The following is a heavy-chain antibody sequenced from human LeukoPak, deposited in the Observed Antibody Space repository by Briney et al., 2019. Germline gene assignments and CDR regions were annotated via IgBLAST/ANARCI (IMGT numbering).Heavy chain of an antibody. V-gene: IGHV4-34*01. Sequence: KPSETLSLTCAVYGGSFSGYYWSWIRHPPGKGLEWIGEINHSGSTNYNPSLKSRVTISVDTSKNQFSLKLSSVTAADTAVYYCARGGGTWYFDLWGRGTLVTVS. J-gene: IGHJ2*01. CDR2: INHSGST. D-gene: IGHD1-1*01. CDR1: GGSFSGYY. CDR3: ARGGGTWYFDL.